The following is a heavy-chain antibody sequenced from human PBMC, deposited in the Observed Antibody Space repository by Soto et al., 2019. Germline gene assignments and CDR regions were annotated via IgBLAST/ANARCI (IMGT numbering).Heavy chain of an antibody. Sequence: AVTVSCKASGGTFSSYAISGVRQAPGQGLEWMGGIIPIFGTASYAQKFQGRVTITADESTSTAYMELSSLRSEDTAVYYCAAVVGATEPYWGQGTLVTFS. CDR3: AAVVGATEPY. J-gene: IGHJ4*02. CDR1: GGTFSSYA. D-gene: IGHD1-26*01. CDR2: IIPIFGTA. V-gene: IGHV1-69*01.